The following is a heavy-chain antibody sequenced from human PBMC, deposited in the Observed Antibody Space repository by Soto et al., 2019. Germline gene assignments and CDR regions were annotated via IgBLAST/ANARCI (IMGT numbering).Heavy chain of an antibody. Sequence: QITLKESGTTLVKPTQTLTLTCTFSGFSLSTSGVGVGWIRQPPGKALEWLALIYWYDDKRYSPSLKSRLTTPKDTSKNQLVLTMTHMDPAVTATYYCAHSLTPSWGSRGAFDYWGQGTLVTVSS. CDR1: GFSLSTSGVG. CDR2: IYWYDDK. V-gene: IGHV2-5*01. D-gene: IGHD2-2*01. CDR3: AHSLTPSWGSRGAFDY. J-gene: IGHJ4*02.